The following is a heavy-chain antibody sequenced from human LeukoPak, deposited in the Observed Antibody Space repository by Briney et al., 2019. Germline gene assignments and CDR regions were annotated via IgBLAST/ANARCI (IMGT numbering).Heavy chain of an antibody. J-gene: IGHJ4*02. Sequence: SSETLSLTCTVSGGSISSGGYYWSWIRQHPGKGLEWIGYIYYSGSTYYNPSLKSRVTISVDTSKNQFSLKLSSATAADTAVYYCARDQYCSGGSCYDEGFDYWGQGTLVTVSS. V-gene: IGHV4-31*03. CDR3: ARDQYCSGGSCYDEGFDY. CDR2: IYYSGST. D-gene: IGHD2-15*01. CDR1: GGSISSGGYY.